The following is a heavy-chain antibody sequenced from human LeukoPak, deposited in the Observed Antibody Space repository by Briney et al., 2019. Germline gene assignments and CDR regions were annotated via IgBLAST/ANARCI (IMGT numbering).Heavy chain of an antibody. D-gene: IGHD3-16*01. V-gene: IGHV3-11*01. CDR3: ARGHYGLGY. CDR1: GFTFSDHY. J-gene: IGHJ4*02. CDR2: IWNSGSTI. Sequence: PGGSLRLSCAGSGFTFSDHYLSWIRQAPGKGLEWVSYIWNSGSTIYYADSVMGRFTISRDNAKNSVYLQMNSLRAEDTAVYYCARGHYGLGYWGQGTMVTVSS.